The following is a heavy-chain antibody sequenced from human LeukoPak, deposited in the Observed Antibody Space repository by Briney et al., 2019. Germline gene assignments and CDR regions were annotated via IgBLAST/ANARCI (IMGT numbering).Heavy chain of an antibody. V-gene: IGHV3-66*01. CDR2: IYSGGSA. J-gene: IGHJ4*02. Sequence: GGSLRLSCAASGFTVSSNYMSWVRQAPGKGLEWVSVIYSGGSAYYADSVKGRFTISRDNAKNSLYLQMNSLRAEDTAVYYCAREGYSSSWHSTPQYYFDYWGQGTLVTVSS. D-gene: IGHD6-13*01. CDR3: AREGYSSSWHSTPQYYFDY. CDR1: GFTVSSNY.